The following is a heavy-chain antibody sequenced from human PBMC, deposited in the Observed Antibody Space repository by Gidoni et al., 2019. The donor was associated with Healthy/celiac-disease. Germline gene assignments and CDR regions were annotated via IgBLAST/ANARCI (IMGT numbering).Heavy chain of an antibody. Sequence: QVQLQESGPGLVKPSETLSLTCTVSGYSLSSDYYWGWIRQPPGKGLEWIGSIYHSGSTYYNPSLKSRVTISVDTSKNQFSLRLSSVTAADTAVYYCARDRDTRIAVAGATNFFDYWGQGTLVTVSS. J-gene: IGHJ4*02. CDR2: IYHSGST. V-gene: IGHV4-38-2*02. CDR1: GYSLSSDYY. D-gene: IGHD6-19*01. CDR3: ARDRDTRIAVAGATNFFDY.